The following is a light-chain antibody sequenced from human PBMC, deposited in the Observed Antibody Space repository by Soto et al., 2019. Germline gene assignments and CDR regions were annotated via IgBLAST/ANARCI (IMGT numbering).Light chain of an antibody. J-gene: IGKJ1*01. Sequence: IVATKSALALSPSPGERAILSCRASQSVSNNYLAWYQQKPGQAPRLLIYGASNRATGIPDRFSGSGPGTDFTLTISRLEHEDFAVYYCQQYGSSGTFGQGTKVDIK. CDR2: GAS. CDR1: QSVSNNY. CDR3: QQYGSSGT. V-gene: IGKV3-20*01.